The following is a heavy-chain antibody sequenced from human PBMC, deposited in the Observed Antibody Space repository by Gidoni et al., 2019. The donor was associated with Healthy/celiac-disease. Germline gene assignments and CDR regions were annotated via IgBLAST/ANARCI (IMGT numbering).Heavy chain of an antibody. V-gene: IGHV4-39*01. Sequence: QLQLQESSPGLVKPSETLSLTCTVSGGSISSSSYYWVWIRQPPGKGLEWIGSIYYSGRTYYIPSLKSRVTISVDTSKNQFSLKLSSVTAADTAVYYCARRYYYYGMDVWGQGTTVTVSS. J-gene: IGHJ6*02. CDR1: GGSISSSSYY. CDR2: IYYSGRT. CDR3: ARRYYYYGMDV.